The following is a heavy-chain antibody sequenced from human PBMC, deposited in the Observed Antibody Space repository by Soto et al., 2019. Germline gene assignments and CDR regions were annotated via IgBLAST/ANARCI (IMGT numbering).Heavy chain of an antibody. D-gene: IGHD6-13*01. J-gene: IGHJ6*02. Sequence: QVQLQESGPGLVKPSETLSLTCTASGGSISSYYWSWIRQPPGKGLEWIGYIYYSGSTNYNPSLKSRVTISVDTSKNQFSLKLSSVTAADTAVYYCASSNIAAAGFYYYALDVWGRGTTVTVSS. CDR1: GGSISSYY. CDR3: ASSNIAAAGFYYYALDV. CDR2: IYYSGST. V-gene: IGHV4-59*01.